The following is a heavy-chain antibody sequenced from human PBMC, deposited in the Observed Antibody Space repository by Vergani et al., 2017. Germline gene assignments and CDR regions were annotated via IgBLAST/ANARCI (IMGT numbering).Heavy chain of an antibody. J-gene: IGHJ4*02. CDR3: ARVYYYDSSGYSDY. CDR2: IYYSGST. V-gene: IGHV4-59*01. D-gene: IGHD3-22*01. Sequence: QVQLQESGPGLVKPSETLSLTCTVSGGSISSYYWSWIRQPPGKGLEWIGYIYYSGSTNYNPSLKSRVTISVDTSKNQFSLKLSSVTAADTAVYYCARVYYYDSSGYSDYWGQGTLVTVSS. CDR1: GGSISSYY.